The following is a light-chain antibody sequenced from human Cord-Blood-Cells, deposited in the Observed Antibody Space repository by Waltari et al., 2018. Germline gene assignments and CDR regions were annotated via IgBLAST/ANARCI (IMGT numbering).Light chain of an antibody. CDR2: DVS. CDR3: SSYTSSSTLGV. J-gene: IGLJ3*02. V-gene: IGLV2-14*01. CDR1: SSDVGGYNY. Sequence: QSALTQPASVSGSPGQSITISCTGTSSDVGGYNYVSWYQQHPGKAPNLMIYDVSKRPSGVSNPFSGAKAGNTASLTISGLQAEDEADYYCSSYTSSSTLGVFGGGTKLTVL.